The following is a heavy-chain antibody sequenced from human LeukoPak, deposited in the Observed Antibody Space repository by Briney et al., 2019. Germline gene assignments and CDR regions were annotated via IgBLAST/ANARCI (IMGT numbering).Heavy chain of an antibody. CDR1: GDSITTNKYY. Sequence: SETLSLTCTLSGDSITTNKYYWAWIRQSPGKGLEWIGSVYHSGTTYYNPSLTSRVSISVDTSKNRFSLKLTSATAADTALYYCARQERWLQSVFGDLWGQGILVTVSS. CDR2: VYHSGTT. J-gene: IGHJ4*02. V-gene: IGHV4-39*01. D-gene: IGHD5-24*01. CDR3: ARQERWLQSVFGDL.